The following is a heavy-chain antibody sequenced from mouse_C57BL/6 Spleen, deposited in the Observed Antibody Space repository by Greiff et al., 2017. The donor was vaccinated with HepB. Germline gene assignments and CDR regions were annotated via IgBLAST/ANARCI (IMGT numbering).Heavy chain of an antibody. V-gene: IGHV1-82*01. Sequence: VKLQQSGPELVKPGASVKISCKASGYAFSSSWMNWVKQRPGKGLEWIGRIYPGDGDTNYNGKFKGKATLTADKSSSTAYMQLSSLTSEDSAVYFCARDYGSSYPFDYWGQGTTLTVSS. CDR3: ARDYGSSYPFDY. D-gene: IGHD1-1*01. CDR2: IYPGDGDT. J-gene: IGHJ2*01. CDR1: GYAFSSSW.